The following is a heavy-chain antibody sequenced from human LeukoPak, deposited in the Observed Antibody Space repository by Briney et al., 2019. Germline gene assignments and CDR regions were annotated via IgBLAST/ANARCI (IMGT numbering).Heavy chain of an antibody. J-gene: IGHJ4*02. V-gene: IGHV1-2*02. CDR2: VNPNSGGT. CDR3: ARALSWDRLGLLTVVY. CDR1: GYTFTGYY. Sequence: ASVRVSCKASGYTFTGYYMRWVRQAPGQGLEWMGWVNPNSGGTNYAQKFQGRVTMTRDTSISTAYMELSRLRSDDTAVYYCARALSWDRLGLLTVVYWGQGTLVTVSS. D-gene: IGHD1-26*01.